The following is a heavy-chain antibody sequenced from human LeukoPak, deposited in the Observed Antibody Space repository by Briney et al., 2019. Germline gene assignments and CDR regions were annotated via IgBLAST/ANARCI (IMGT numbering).Heavy chain of an antibody. V-gene: IGHV4-39*01. CDR1: GGSISSRSFY. CDR2: IFYSGST. J-gene: IGHJ4*02. CDR3: VSPRGFSYGYFDY. Sequence: SETLSLTCTVSGGSISSRSFYWGWIRQPPGKGLEWIGTIFYSGSTYYNPSLKSRVTISADTSKNQFSLTLGSVSATDTAVYYCVSPRGFSYGYFDYWGQGTLVTVSS. D-gene: IGHD5-18*01.